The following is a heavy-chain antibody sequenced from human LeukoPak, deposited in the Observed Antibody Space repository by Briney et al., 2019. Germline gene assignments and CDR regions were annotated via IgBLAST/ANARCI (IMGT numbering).Heavy chain of an antibody. CDR1: GGSFSGYC. V-gene: IGHV4-34*01. D-gene: IGHD2-8*01. CDR3: ARAQGYCTNGVCYFDY. CDR2: INHSGST. J-gene: IGHJ4*02. Sequence: SETLSLTCAVYGGSFSGYCWSWIRQPPGKGLEWIGEINHSGSTNYNPSLKSRVTISVDTSKNQFSQKLSSVTAADTAVYYCARAQGYCTNGVCYFDYWGQGTLVTVSS.